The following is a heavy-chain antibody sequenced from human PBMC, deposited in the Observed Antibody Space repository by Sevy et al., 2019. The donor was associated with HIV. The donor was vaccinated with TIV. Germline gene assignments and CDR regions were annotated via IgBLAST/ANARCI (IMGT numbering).Heavy chain of an antibody. J-gene: IGHJ6*02. D-gene: IGHD2-15*01. Sequence: GGSLRLSCAASGFTFSSNAMNWVRQAPGKALEWVSSIGASGRSTYYADSVEGRFTISRDNSKNTLYLQMNSLRGDDTALYYCAKGYCSGGSCRRDYYYYGMDVWGQGTTVTVSS. V-gene: IGHV3-23*01. CDR3: AKGYCSGGSCRRDYYYYGMDV. CDR1: GFTFSSNA. CDR2: IGASGRST.